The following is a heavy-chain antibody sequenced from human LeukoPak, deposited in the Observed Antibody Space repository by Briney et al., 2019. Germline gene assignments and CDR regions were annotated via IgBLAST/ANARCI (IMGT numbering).Heavy chain of an antibody. Sequence: GRSLRLSCAASGFTFSSYGMHWVRQAPGKGLEWVAVISYDGSNKYYADSVKGRFTISRDNSKNTLYLQMNSLRAEDTAVYYCAVSSSGYYFFDYWGQGTLVTVSS. CDR2: ISYDGSNK. CDR1: GFTFSSYG. J-gene: IGHJ4*02. CDR3: AVSSSGYYFFDY. V-gene: IGHV3-30*03. D-gene: IGHD3-22*01.